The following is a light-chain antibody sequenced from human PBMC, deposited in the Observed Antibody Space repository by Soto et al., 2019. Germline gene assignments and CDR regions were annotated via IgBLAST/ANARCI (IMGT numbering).Light chain of an antibody. V-gene: IGLV1-40*01. CDR1: SSNIGAGHD. J-gene: IGLJ3*02. Sequence: QSVLTQPPSVSGAPGQRVTISCTGTSSNIGAGHDVHWYQQLPGTAPKLLIYGNINRPSGVPDRFSGSKSGASASLAITGLQAEDEADYYCCSYAGSYTWVFGGGTKVTVL. CDR3: CSYAGSYTWV. CDR2: GNI.